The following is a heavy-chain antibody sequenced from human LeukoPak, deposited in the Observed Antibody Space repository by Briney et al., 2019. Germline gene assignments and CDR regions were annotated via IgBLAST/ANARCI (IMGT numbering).Heavy chain of an antibody. D-gene: IGHD3/OR15-3a*01. V-gene: IGHV3-15*01. J-gene: IGHJ4*02. CDR3: TTGTQSNPNYFDY. CDR1: GFTFTNAW. CDR2: IKSKIDAGTA. Sequence: PGGSLRFSCAASGFTFTNAWMTWVRQAPGRGLEWVGRIKSKIDAGTADFAAPVKGRFTISRDASKNTLYLQMNSLKTEDTAVYYCTTGTQSNPNYFDYWGQGTLVTVSS.